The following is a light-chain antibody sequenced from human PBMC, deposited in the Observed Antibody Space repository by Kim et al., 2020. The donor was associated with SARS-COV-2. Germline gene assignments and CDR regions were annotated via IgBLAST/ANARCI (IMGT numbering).Light chain of an antibody. Sequence: SSELTQDPAVSVALGQTVRITCQGDSLRDYYANWYQQKPGQAPVVVMYGKNKRPSGIPDRFSGSSSGDTASLTITGTQAEDEADYYCNSRDSSGNHWVFGGGTQLTVL. CDR1: SLRDYY. J-gene: IGLJ3*02. V-gene: IGLV3-19*01. CDR2: GKN. CDR3: NSRDSSGNHWV.